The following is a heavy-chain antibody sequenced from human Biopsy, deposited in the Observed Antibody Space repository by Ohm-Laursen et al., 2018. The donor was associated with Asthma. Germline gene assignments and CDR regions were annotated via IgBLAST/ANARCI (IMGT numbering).Heavy chain of an antibody. CDR1: GGTFSNFA. V-gene: IGHV1-69*13. CDR3: ARCQVGYSSGWSLLLKKIYYSGMDV. Sequence: SEKVSCNAPGGTFSNFAISWVRQAPGQGLEWLGGIMTVFGTTNYAQKFQGRVTITADESTSTAYMEVTSLRSEDTAIYYCARCQVGYSSGWSLLLKKIYYSGMDVWGQGTAVTVSS. D-gene: IGHD6-19*01. J-gene: IGHJ6*02. CDR2: IMTVFGTT.